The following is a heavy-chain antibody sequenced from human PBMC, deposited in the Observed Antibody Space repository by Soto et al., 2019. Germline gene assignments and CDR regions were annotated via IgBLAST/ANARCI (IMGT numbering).Heavy chain of an antibody. Sequence: GGSLRLSCAASGFTFSSYAMSWVRQAPGKGLEWVSAISGSGGSTYYADSVKGRFTISRDNAKTTLYLQINSLRAAHTAVYYCARDPPRGGGYLSGYWGEGTLVSVTS. V-gene: IGHV3-23*01. J-gene: IGHJ4*02. D-gene: IGHD5-12*01. CDR2: ISGSGGST. CDR1: GFTFSSYA. CDR3: ARDPPRGGGYLSGY.